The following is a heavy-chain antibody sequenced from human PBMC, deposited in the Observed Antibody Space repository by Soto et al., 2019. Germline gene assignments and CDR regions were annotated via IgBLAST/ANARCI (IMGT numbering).Heavy chain of an antibody. CDR3: AKRQGTGLAAKNFDF. J-gene: IGHJ4*02. V-gene: IGHV3-23*01. CDR2: ISDGGDLI. CDR1: GFPFSNHA. Sequence: PGESLKISCAASGFPFSNHAMSWVRQAPGKGLEWVSGISDGGDLIYYADSVKGRFSMSRDNSENTLYLQMTNLRAEDTAIYFCAKRQGTGLAAKNFDFWGQGTLVTVSS. D-gene: IGHD2-15*01.